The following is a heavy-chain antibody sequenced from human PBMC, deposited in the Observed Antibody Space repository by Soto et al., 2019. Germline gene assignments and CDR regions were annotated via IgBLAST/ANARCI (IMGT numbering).Heavy chain of an antibody. Sequence: GGSLRLSCAASGFTFSSYAMSWVRQAPGKGLEWVSAISGSGGSTYYADSVKGRFTISRDNSKNTLYLQMNSLRAEDTAVYYCAKEADIYCSGGSCYSADDYWGQGTLVTVSS. CDR1: GFTFSSYA. J-gene: IGHJ4*02. CDR2: ISGSGGST. D-gene: IGHD2-15*01. CDR3: AKEADIYCSGGSCYSADDY. V-gene: IGHV3-23*01.